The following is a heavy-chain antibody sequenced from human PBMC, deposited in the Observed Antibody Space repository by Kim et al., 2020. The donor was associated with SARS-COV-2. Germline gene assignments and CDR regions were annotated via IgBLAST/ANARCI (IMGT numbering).Heavy chain of an antibody. V-gene: IGHV3-30-3*01. CDR2: ISYDGSNK. J-gene: IGHJ3*02. D-gene: IGHD2-15*01. CDR3: ARDGAARVVAATGWEEDAFDI. CDR1: GFTFSSYA. Sequence: GGSLRLSCAASGFTFSSYAMHWVRQAPGKGLEWVAVISYDGSNKYYADSVKGRFTISRDNSKNTLYLQMNSLRAEDTAVYYCARDGAARVVAATGWEEDAFDIWGQGTMVTVSS.